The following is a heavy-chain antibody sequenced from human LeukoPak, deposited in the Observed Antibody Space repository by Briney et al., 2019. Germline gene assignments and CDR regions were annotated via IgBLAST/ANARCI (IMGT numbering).Heavy chain of an antibody. J-gene: IGHJ4*02. Sequence: GGSLRLSCAASGFTFSSYCMHWVRQAPGKGLEWVAVISYDGSNKYYADSVKGRFTISRDNSKNTLYLQMNSLRAEDTAVYYCAKSYGDYLFDYWGQGTLVTVSS. V-gene: IGHV3-30*18. CDR3: AKSYGDYLFDY. CDR2: ISYDGSNK. CDR1: GFTFSSYC. D-gene: IGHD4-17*01.